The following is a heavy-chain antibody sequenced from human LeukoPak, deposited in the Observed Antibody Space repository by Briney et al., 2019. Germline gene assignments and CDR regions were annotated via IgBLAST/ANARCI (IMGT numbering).Heavy chain of an antibody. CDR2: INPNSGGT. D-gene: IGHD3-10*01. CDR1: GYTFTGYY. V-gene: IGHV1-2*02. J-gene: IGHJ4*02. Sequence: ASVKVSCKASGYTFTGYYMHWVRQAPGQGLEWMGWINPNSGGTNYARKFQGRVTMTRDTSISTAYMELSRLGSDDTAVYYCARYVGYYASGRNQQGDYWGQGTLVTVSS. CDR3: ARYVGYYASGRNQQGDY.